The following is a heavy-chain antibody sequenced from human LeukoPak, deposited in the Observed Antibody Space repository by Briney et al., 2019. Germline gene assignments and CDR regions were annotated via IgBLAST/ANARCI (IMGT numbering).Heavy chain of an antibody. Sequence: SETLSLTCTVSGGSISSSSYYWGWIRQPPGKGLEWIGSIYYSGSTYYNPSLKSRVTISVDTSKNQFSLKLSSVTAADTAVYYCARHEDAATVTTGAFDIWGQGTMVTASS. CDR3: ARHEDAATVTTGAFDI. D-gene: IGHD4-17*01. J-gene: IGHJ3*02. CDR2: IYYSGST. CDR1: GGSISSSSYY. V-gene: IGHV4-39*01.